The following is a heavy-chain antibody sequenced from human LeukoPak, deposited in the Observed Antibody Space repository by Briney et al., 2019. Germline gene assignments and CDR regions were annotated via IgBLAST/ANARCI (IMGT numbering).Heavy chain of an antibody. V-gene: IGHV3-7*01. CDR2: IKQDGSEK. D-gene: IGHD2-8*01. J-gene: IGHJ3*02. CDR3: ARHFIVLADAFDI. CDR1: GFTFSDYY. Sequence: GGSLRLSCAASGFTFSDYYMSWIRQAPGKGLDWVANIKQDGSEKYYVDSVKGRFTISRDNAKNSLYLQMNSLRAEDTAVYYCARHFIVLADAFDIWGQGTMVTVSS.